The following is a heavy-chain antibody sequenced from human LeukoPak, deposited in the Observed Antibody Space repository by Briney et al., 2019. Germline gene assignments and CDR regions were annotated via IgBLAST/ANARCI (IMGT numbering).Heavy chain of an antibody. J-gene: IGHJ4*02. Sequence: GASVKVSCKASGYTFTSYDINWVRQATGQGLEWMGWMNPNSGNTGYAQKFQGRVTMTRNTSISTAYMELSSLRSEDTAVYYCARGPSLRVVVPAARGYYFDYWGQGTLVTVSS. CDR3: ARGPSLRVVVPAARGYYFDY. V-gene: IGHV1-8*01. D-gene: IGHD2-2*01. CDR2: MNPNSGNT. CDR1: GYTFTSYD.